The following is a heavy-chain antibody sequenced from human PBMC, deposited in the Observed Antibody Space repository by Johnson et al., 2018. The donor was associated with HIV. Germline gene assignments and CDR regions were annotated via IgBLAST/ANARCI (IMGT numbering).Heavy chain of an antibody. D-gene: IGHD6-25*01. CDR2: ISYDGTSK. Sequence: QVQLVESGGGLVQPGRSLRLSCTASGFTFDDYAMHWVRQAPGKGLEWVAVISYDGTSKYQADSVKGRFTISRDNSKNTLFMQMNSLRGEDTAVYYCARARRAACQRDAFGTWGQGTMVTVSS. CDR1: GFTFDDYA. J-gene: IGHJ3*02. CDR3: ARARRAACQRDAFGT. V-gene: IGHV3-30*03.